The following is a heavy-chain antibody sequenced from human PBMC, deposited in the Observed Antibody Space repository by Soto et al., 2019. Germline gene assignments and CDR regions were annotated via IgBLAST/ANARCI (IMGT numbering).Heavy chain of an antibody. CDR3: ASGAYSVVVAATPAFDI. J-gene: IGHJ3*02. Sequence: GGSLRLSCAASGFTFSDYYMSWIRQAPGKGLEWVSYISSSGSTIYYADSVKGRFTISRDNAKNSLYLQMNSLRAEDTAVYYCASGAYSVVVAATPAFDIWGQGTMVTVSS. CDR2: ISSSGSTI. D-gene: IGHD2-15*01. V-gene: IGHV3-11*01. CDR1: GFTFSDYY.